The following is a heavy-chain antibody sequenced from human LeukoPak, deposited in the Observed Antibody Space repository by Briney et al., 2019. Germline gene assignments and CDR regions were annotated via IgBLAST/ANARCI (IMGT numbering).Heavy chain of an antibody. Sequence: GGSLRLSCEASRFNFNTYAMSWVRQAPGKGLEWVSGISVTGGNTYYADSVKGRFTISRDNSMNALYLQTNSLRAEDTALYYCAKDVCSGGSCNSPYYFDDWGQGTLVTVSS. D-gene: IGHD2-15*01. CDR2: ISVTGGNT. J-gene: IGHJ4*02. CDR3: AKDVCSGGSCNSPYYFDD. V-gene: IGHV3-23*01. CDR1: RFNFNTYA.